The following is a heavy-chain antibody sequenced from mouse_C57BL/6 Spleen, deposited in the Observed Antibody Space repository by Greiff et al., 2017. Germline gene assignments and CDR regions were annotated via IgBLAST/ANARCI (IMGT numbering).Heavy chain of an antibody. CDR3: ARQNWDSFAY. J-gene: IGHJ3*01. D-gene: IGHD4-1*01. V-gene: IGHV1-69*01. CDR2: IDPSDSYT. Sequence: VQLQQPGAELVMPGASVKLSCKASGYTFTSYWMHWVKQRPGQGLEWIGEIDPSDSYTNYNQKFKGKSTLTVDKSSSTAYMQLSSLTSEDAAVYYCARQNWDSFAYWGQGTLVTVSA. CDR1: GYTFTSYW.